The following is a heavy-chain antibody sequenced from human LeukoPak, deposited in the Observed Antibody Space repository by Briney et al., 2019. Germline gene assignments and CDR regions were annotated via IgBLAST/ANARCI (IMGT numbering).Heavy chain of an antibody. Sequence: GGSLRLSCAASGFTFRSYGMSWVRQAPGKGLEWVSSISGSGGSTYYADSVKGRFTISRDNSQNTLYLQMNGLRAEDTALYYCAKDALPGIAAAGTVYWGQGTLVSVSS. CDR2: ISGSGGST. CDR3: AKDALPGIAAAGTVY. J-gene: IGHJ4*02. D-gene: IGHD6-13*01. V-gene: IGHV3-23*01. CDR1: GFTFRSYG.